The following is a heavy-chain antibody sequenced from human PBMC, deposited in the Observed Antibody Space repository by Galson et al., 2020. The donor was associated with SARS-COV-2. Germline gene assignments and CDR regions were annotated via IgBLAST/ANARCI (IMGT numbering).Heavy chain of an antibody. D-gene: IGHD6-13*01. J-gene: IGHJ6*02. CDR2: INHSGST. CDR1: GGSFSGYY. V-gene: IGHV4-34*01. CDR3: ARGSIAAAGRDYYYYYGMDV. Sequence: SETLSLTCAVYGGSFSGYYWSWIRQPPGKGLEWIGEINHSGSTNYNPSLKSRVTISVDTSKNQFSLKLSSVTAADTAVYYCARGSIAAAGRDYYYYYGMDVWGQGTTVTVSS.